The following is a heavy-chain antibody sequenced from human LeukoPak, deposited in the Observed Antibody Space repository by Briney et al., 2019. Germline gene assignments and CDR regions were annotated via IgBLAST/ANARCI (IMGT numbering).Heavy chain of an antibody. J-gene: IGHJ5*02. Sequence: GGSLRLSCAASGFTFSSYAMSWVRQAPGKGLEWVSVISGSGVTTYYADSVKGRFTISRDNSKNTLYLQMNSLRAEDTAVYYCARGGYYDSSGYPPRPFDPWGQGTLVTVSS. CDR3: ARGGYYDSSGYPPRPFDP. CDR2: ISGSGVTT. V-gene: IGHV3-23*01. CDR1: GFTFSSYA. D-gene: IGHD3-22*01.